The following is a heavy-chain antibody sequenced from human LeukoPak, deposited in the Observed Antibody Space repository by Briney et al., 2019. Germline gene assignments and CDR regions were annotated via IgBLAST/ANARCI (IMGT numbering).Heavy chain of an antibody. CDR1: GGSFSGYY. V-gene: IGHV4-34*01. CDR2: INHSGST. CDR3: ARAHSSSWYYYYYYGMDG. J-gene: IGHJ6*02. Sequence: PSETLSLTCAVYGGSFSGYYWSWIRQPPGKGLEWIGEINHSGSTNYNPSLKSRVTISVDTSKNQFSLKLSSVTAADTAVYYCARAHSSSWYYYYYYGMDGWGQGTTVTVS. D-gene: IGHD6-13*01.